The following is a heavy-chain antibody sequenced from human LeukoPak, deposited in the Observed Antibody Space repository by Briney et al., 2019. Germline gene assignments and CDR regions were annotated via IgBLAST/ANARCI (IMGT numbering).Heavy chain of an antibody. J-gene: IGHJ5*02. V-gene: IGHV3-11*01. CDR2: ISSSGSTI. CDR1: GFTFIDYY. D-gene: IGHD2-2*02. Sequence: GGSLRLSCAASGFTFIDYYMSWIRQAPGEGLEWVSYISSSGSTIYYADSVKGRFTISRDNAKNSLYLQMNSLRAEDTAVYYCARLANIVVVPAAIRSWFDPWGQGTLVTVSS. CDR3: ARLANIVVVPAAIRSWFDP.